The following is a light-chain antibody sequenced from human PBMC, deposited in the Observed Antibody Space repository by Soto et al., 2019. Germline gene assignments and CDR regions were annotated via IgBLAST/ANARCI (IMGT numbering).Light chain of an antibody. CDR3: RQSYITPRT. J-gene: IGKJ2*01. CDR2: AAS. Sequence: EIQMTQSPSSLSASVGDRVTITCRASQGISSYLAWYLQKPGKAPKLLIYAASNLQSGVPSRFSGSGSGTDFTLTIISLQPEDVATYFCRQSYITPRTLGQGTKVDIK. V-gene: IGKV1-39*01. CDR1: QGISSY.